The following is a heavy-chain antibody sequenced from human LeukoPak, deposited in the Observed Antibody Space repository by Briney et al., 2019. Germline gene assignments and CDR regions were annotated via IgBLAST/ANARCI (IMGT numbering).Heavy chain of an antibody. CDR3: STGGYAVDN. CDR2: IKSKVAGGTI. D-gene: IGHD5-12*01. CDR1: GFTFSNAW. V-gene: IGHV3-15*01. Sequence: GGSLRLSCAASGFTFSNAWMSWVRQAPGKGLEWVVRIKSKVAGGTIDYAAPVKGRFGISRDDSKNTLYLQMNSLKTEDTDMYYCSTGGYAVDNWGQGTPVIVSS. J-gene: IGHJ4*02.